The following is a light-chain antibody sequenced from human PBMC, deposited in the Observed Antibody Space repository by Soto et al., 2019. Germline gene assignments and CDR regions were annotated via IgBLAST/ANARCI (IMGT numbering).Light chain of an antibody. J-gene: IGLJ2*01. CDR2: DVS. Sequence: QSALTQPASVSGSPGQSITISCTGTSSDVGGYNYVAWYQHHAGKAPKVMIYDVSNRPSGVSNRFSGSKSGNTASLTISGLHAEDEADYYCSSYTSTSTLVIFGGGTKLTVL. CDR3: SSYTSTSTLVI. CDR1: SSDVGGYNY. V-gene: IGLV2-14*03.